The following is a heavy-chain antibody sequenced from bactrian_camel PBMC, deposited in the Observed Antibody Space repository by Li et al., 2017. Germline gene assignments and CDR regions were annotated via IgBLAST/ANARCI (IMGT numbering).Heavy chain of an antibody. CDR2: IYKGDGNT. Sequence: VQLVESGGGLVQAGGSLRLSCVAFGYTHSMRRIGWFRQAPGKEREGVAVIYKGDGNTYYADSVKGRFTISRDAATNTVYLQMNSLKPEDTAMYYCAASSGLPYSVYVLRSDDYNHWGQGTQVTVS. V-gene: IGHV3S40*01. CDR3: AASSGLPYSVYVLRSDDYNH. J-gene: IGHJ4*01. CDR1: GYTHSMRR. D-gene: IGHD4*01.